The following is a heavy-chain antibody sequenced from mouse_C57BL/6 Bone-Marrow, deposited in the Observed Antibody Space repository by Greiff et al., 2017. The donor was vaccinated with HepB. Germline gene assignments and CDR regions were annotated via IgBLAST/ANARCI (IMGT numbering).Heavy chain of an antibody. J-gene: IGHJ1*03. D-gene: IGHD1-1*01. CDR3: TREYYGSSHWYFDV. CDR1: GYTFTSYW. Sequence: EVQLQESGTVLARPGASVKMSCKTSGYTFTSYWMHWVKQRPGQSLEWIGAIYPGNSDTSYNQKFKGKSKMTAVTSACTAYMELSSLTNEDSAVYYCTREYYGSSHWYFDVWGTGTTVTVSS. V-gene: IGHV1-5*01. CDR2: IYPGNSDT.